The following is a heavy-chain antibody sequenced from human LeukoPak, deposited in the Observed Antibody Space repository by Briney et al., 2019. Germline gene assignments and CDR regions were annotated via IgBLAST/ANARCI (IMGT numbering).Heavy chain of an antibody. V-gene: IGHV1-2*02. CDR3: ARAYRGLGGYYYMDV. D-gene: IGHD3-16*01. CDR2: INPNSGGT. CDR1: GYTFTGYY. J-gene: IGHJ6*03. Sequence: GASVKVSCKASGYTFTGYYMHWVRQASGQGLEWMGWINPNSGGTNYAQKFQGRVTMTRDTSISTAYMELSRLRSDDTAVYYCARAYRGLGGYYYMDVWGKGTTVTVSS.